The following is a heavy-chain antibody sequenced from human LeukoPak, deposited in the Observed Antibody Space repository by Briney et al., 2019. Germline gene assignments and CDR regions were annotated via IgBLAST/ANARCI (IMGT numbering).Heavy chain of an antibody. CDR2: IVGSGSST. CDR3: AKWGDYDILTGYYDPDY. Sequence: GGSLRLSCAASGFTFRNYAMSWVRQAPGKGLEWVSAIVGSGSSTYYADSVKGRFTISRDNSKNTLYLQLNRLRAEDTAVYYCAKWGDYDILTGYYDPDYWGQGTLVTASS. V-gene: IGHV3-23*01. CDR1: GFTFRNYA. J-gene: IGHJ4*02. D-gene: IGHD3-9*01.